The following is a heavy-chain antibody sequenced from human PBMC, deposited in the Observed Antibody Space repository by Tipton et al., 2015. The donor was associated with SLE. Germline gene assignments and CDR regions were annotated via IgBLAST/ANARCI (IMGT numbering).Heavy chain of an antibody. Sequence: TLSLTCTVSGGSISSSNYYWGWIRQPPGKGLEWIGSIYYSGSTYYNPSLKSRVTISVDTSKNQFSLKLSSVTAADTAVYYCARGVVRVLKNFFDSWSQGTLVTVSS. CDR1: GGSISSSNYY. J-gene: IGHJ4*02. CDR2: IYYSGST. CDR3: ARGVVRVLKNFFDS. D-gene: IGHD3-3*01. V-gene: IGHV4-39*07.